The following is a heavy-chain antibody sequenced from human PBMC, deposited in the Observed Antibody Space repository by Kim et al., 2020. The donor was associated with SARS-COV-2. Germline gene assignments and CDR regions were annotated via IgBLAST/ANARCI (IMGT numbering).Heavy chain of an antibody. CDR3: AKGSGDTGYFFDS. CDR2: IRKSGTPT. Sequence: GGSLRLSCVASGFTLSDYAMSWVRQAPGKGLEWVSAIRKSGTPTYYADSVKGRFTVSRDNSKNTLYLEMSSLRVEDTAVYHCAKGSGDTGYFFDSWGQGTLVTVSS. D-gene: IGHD2-21*01. CDR1: GFTLSDYA. V-gene: IGHV3-23*01. J-gene: IGHJ4*02.